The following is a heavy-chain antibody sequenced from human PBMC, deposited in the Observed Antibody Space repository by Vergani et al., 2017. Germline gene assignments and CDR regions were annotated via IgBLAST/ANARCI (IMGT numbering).Heavy chain of an antibody. D-gene: IGHD6-19*01. CDR1: GGSISSSSYY. Sequence: QLQLQESGPGLVKPSETLSLTCTVSGGSISSSSYYWSWIRQPPGKGLEWIGYIYYSGSTNYNPSLKSRVTISVDTSKNQFSLKLSSVTAADTAVYYCARGTGTIAVAGYHDFDYWGQGTLVTVSS. V-gene: IGHV4-61*05. CDR3: ARGTGTIAVAGYHDFDY. CDR2: IYYSGST. J-gene: IGHJ4*02.